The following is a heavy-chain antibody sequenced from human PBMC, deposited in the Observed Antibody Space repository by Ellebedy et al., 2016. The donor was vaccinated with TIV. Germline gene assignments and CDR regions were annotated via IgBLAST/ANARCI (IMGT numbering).Heavy chain of an antibody. V-gene: IGHV3-53*01. Sequence: GESLKISXADSGFIVSTNDVSWVRQAPAKGLEWVSVFYYDGSTYCADSVKGRFTVSRDNSKNTVYLQMESLRADDAAVYYCFGAFRRGGGGEFAHWGQGTLVTVSS. CDR3: FGAFRRGGGGEFAH. CDR2: FYYDGST. CDR1: GFIVSTND. J-gene: IGHJ1*01. D-gene: IGHD3-16*01.